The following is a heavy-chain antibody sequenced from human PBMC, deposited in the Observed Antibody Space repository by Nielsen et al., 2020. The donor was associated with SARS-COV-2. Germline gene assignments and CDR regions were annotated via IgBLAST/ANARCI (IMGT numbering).Heavy chain of an antibody. CDR1: GGSISSYY. Sequence: SETLSLTCTVSGGSISSYYWSWIRQPPGKGLEWIGYIYYSGRPNYNPSLKSRVTISVDTPKNQFSLKLTSVTSADTAVYYCARIPNPNRRSAFDIWGQGTRATVSS. J-gene: IGHJ3*02. CDR2: IYYSGRP. CDR3: ARIPNPNRRSAFDI. V-gene: IGHV4-59*12. D-gene: IGHD1-14*01.